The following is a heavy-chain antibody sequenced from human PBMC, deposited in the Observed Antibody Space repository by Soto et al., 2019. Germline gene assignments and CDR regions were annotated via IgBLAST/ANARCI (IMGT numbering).Heavy chain of an antibody. J-gene: IGHJ4*02. V-gene: IGHV3-30*18. CDR1: GFTFRSSG. CDR3: AKEFHSWNYFDY. Sequence: GGSLRLSCAASGFTFRSSGMHWVRQAPGKGREWVAVISYDGSNKFYADSVKGRFTISRDNFRNTLYLQMNSLRAEDTAVYYCAKEFHSWNYFDYWGQGTLVTVSS. CDR2: ISYDGSNK. D-gene: IGHD1-20*01.